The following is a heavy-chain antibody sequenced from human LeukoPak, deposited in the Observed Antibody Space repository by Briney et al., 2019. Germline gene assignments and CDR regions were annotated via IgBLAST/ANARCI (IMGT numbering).Heavy chain of an antibody. CDR2: IYYIGST. CDR3: ARQSQRDGLDY. J-gene: IGHJ4*02. CDR1: VSSISCSSHF. V-gene: IGHV4-39*01. D-gene: IGHD5-24*01. Sequence: DTLSLHCRATVSSISCSSHFLRWIRQPPEKELKRLGTIYYIGSTYYNPSLKSRVTISVDTSKNQYSLKLSSVTAADTAEYHCARQSQRDGLDYWGQGTLVTVSS.